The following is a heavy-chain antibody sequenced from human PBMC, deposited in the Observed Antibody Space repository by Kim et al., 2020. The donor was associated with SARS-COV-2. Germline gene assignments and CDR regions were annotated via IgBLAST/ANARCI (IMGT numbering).Heavy chain of an antibody. J-gene: IGHJ5*02. CDR3: ARRRGSIAAAGTALNWFDP. V-gene: IGHV4-34*01. Sequence: SRVTISVETSKNQFSLKLSSVTAADTAVYYCARRRGSIAAAGTALNWFDPWGQGTLVTVSS. D-gene: IGHD6-13*01.